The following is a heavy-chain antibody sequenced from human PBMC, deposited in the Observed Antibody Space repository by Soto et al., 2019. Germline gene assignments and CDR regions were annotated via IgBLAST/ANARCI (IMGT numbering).Heavy chain of an antibody. V-gene: IGHV4-31*03. Sequence: SETLSLTCTVSGGSISSVGYYWSWVRQHPGKGLEWIGYIYYSGSTYYNPSLKSRLTISVDTSKNQFSLKLNSVTAADTAMYYCARFLSGYCSSTSCQADAFDFCGQGTMVTVSS. CDR3: ARFLSGYCSSTSCQADAFDF. D-gene: IGHD2-2*01. CDR2: IYYSGST. J-gene: IGHJ3*01. CDR1: GGSISSVGYY.